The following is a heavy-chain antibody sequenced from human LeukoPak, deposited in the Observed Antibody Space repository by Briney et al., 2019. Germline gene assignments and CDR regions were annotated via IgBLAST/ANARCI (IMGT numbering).Heavy chain of an antibody. Sequence: PGGSLRLSCAASGFTFSSYAMSWVRQAPGTGLEWVGRIKSKTDGGTTDYAAPVKGRFTISRDDSKNTLYLQMNSLKTEDTAVYYCTEEMYYYDSSGYFHNWFDPWGQGTLVTVSS. CDR2: IKSKTDGGTT. V-gene: IGHV3-15*01. CDR1: GFTFSSYA. D-gene: IGHD3-22*01. CDR3: TEEMYYYDSSGYFHNWFDP. J-gene: IGHJ5*02.